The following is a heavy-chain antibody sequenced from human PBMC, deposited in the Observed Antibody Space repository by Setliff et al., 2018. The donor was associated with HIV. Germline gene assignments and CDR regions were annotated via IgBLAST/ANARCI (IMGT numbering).Heavy chain of an antibody. CDR1: GYTLTELS. D-gene: IGHD6-13*01. Sequence: ASVKVSCKISGYTLTELSIHWVRQAPGKGLEWMANFDTEDGETFYAQKFQGRRTMTEDTATDTPYMELSSLRSDDTAMYYCATDPGYSSTWYSESFQHWGQGTAFTVSS. J-gene: IGHJ1*01. V-gene: IGHV1-24*01. CDR3: ATDPGYSSTWYSESFQH. CDR2: FDTEDGET.